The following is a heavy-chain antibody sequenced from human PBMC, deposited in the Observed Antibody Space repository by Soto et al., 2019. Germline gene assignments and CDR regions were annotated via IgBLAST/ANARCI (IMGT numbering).Heavy chain of an antibody. V-gene: IGHV4-30-4*01. CDR3: ARETYYYDSSGYYHAFDI. D-gene: IGHD3-22*01. Sequence: QVQLQESGPGLVKPSQTLSLTCTVSGGSISSGDYYWSWIRQPPGKGLEWIGYIYYSGSTYYNPSLKSRVTMSVDTSKNQFSLKLSSVTAADTAVYYCARETYYYDSSGYYHAFDIWGQGTMVTVSS. CDR2: IYYSGST. CDR1: GGSISSGDYY. J-gene: IGHJ3*02.